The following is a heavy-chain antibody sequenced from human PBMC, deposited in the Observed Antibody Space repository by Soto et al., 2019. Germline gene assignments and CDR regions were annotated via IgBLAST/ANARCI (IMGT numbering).Heavy chain of an antibody. CDR2: IFYSGST. J-gene: IGHJ5*02. Sequence: SETLSLTCTVSYASINNYHWTWIRQPPGRGLEWIGHIFYSGSTNYNPALKSRVTISVDTSKSQFSLKLSSVTAADTAVYYCAKDSGYNYGYFRWFDPWGQGTLVTVS. V-gene: IGHV4-59*01. CDR3: AKDSGYNYGYFRWFDP. CDR1: YASINNYH. D-gene: IGHD5-18*01.